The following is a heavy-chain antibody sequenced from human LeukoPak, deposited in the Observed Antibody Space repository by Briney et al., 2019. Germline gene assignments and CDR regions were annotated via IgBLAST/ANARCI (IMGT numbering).Heavy chain of an antibody. CDR2: IYYSGST. J-gene: IGHJ4*02. CDR3: ARAIGYSYGYVTRIDY. Sequence: SETLSLTCTVSGGSISSYYWSWIRQPPGKGLEWIGYIYYSGSTNYNPSLKSRVTISVDTSKNQFSLKLSSVTVADTAVYYCARAIGYSYGYVTRIDYWGQGTLVTVSS. CDR1: GGSISSYY. D-gene: IGHD5-18*01. V-gene: IGHV4-59*01.